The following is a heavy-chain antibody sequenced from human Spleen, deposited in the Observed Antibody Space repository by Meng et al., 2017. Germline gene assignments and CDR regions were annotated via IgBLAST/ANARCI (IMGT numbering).Heavy chain of an antibody. CDR1: GYTFSGYY. CDR2: INTNSGGT. CDR3: ARGDGYNGRLVKFDP. V-gene: IGHV1-2*02. J-gene: IGHJ5*02. D-gene: IGHD5-24*01. Sequence: ASVKVSCKASGYTFSGYYMHWVRQARGQGLEWMGWINTNSGGTNYAENFQGRVTMTRDTSITTAYLELSRLKSDDTAVYYCARGDGYNGRLVKFDPWGQGTLVTVSS.